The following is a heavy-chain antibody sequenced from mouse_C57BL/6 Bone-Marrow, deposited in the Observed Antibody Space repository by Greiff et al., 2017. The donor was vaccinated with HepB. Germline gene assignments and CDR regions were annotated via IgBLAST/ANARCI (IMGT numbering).Heavy chain of an antibody. Sequence: VQLQQSGAELARPGASVKLSCKASGYTFTSYGISWVKQRTGQGLEWIGEIYPRSGNTYYNEKFKGKATLTADKSSSTAYMELRSLTSEDSAVYFCARDRDYGSSYVENYAMDYWGQGTSVTVSS. CDR2: IYPRSGNT. V-gene: IGHV1-81*01. J-gene: IGHJ4*01. D-gene: IGHD1-1*01. CDR3: ARDRDYGSSYVENYAMDY. CDR1: GYTFTSYG.